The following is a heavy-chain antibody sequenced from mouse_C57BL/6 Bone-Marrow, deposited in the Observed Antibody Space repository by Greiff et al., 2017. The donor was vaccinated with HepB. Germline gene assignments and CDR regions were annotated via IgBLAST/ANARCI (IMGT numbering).Heavy chain of an antibody. CDR3: ASDHYCRGGFDY. CDR1: GFTFSDYG. V-gene: IGHV5-17*01. Sequence: EVKVVESGGGLVKPGGSLKLSCAASGFTFSDYGMHWVRQAPEKGLEWVAYISSGSSTIYYADTVKGRLTISRDNAKHTLFLQMTSLRSEDTAMYYCASDHYCRGGFDYWGQGTTLTVSS. J-gene: IGHJ2*01. D-gene: IGHD1-1*01. CDR2: ISSGSSTI.